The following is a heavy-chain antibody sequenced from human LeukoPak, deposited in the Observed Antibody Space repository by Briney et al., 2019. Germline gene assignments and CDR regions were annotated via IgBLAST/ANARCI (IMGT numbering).Heavy chain of an antibody. CDR3: AREEQRLED. V-gene: IGHV3-23*01. CDR2: IVGGGETT. CDR1: GFPFSSYA. D-gene: IGHD6-25*01. Sequence: GGSLRLSCAASGFPFSSYAMSWVRQAPGKGLEWVSAIVGGGETTFYADSVKGRFTISRDNSKNSLYLQMNSLRAEDTAVYYCAREEQRLEDWGQGTLVTVSS. J-gene: IGHJ4*02.